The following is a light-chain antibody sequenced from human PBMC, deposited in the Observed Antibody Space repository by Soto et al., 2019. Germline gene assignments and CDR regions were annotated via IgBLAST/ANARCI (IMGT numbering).Light chain of an antibody. Sequence: EIVLTQSPGTLSLSPGERATLSCRASQSVSSSYLAWYQQKPGQAPRLLIYGASSRATGIPDRFSGSGSGTDFTLTINRLEPEDFAVYYCQQYAGSPRTFGGGTKVDIK. J-gene: IGKJ4*01. V-gene: IGKV3-20*01. CDR2: GAS. CDR1: QSVSSSY. CDR3: QQYAGSPRT.